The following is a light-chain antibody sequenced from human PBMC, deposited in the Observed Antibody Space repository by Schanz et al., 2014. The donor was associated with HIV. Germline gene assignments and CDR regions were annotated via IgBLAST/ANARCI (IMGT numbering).Light chain of an antibody. CDR2: RNN. J-gene: IGLJ3*02. CDR1: SSNIGSNA. CDR3: AAWDDSLSGRV. V-gene: IGLV1-47*01. Sequence: QSVLTQPPSASGTPGQRVTISCSGGSSNIGSNAVSWYQQLPGTAPNLLISRNNQRPSGVPDRFSGSKSGTSASLAISGLRSEDEADYYCAAWDDSLSGRVFGGGTKLTVL.